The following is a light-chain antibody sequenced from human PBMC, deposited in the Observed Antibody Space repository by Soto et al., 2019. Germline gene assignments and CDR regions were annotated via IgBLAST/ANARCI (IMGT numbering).Light chain of an antibody. V-gene: IGKV4-1*01. Sequence: DIVMTQSPDSLAVSLCERATINCKSSQSVLYSSNNKNYLAWYQQKLGQPPKLLIYWASTRESGVPDRFSGSGSGTDFTLTISSLQAEDVAVYYCQQYHSIPWTFGQGTKVEIK. CDR1: QSVLYSSNNKNY. J-gene: IGKJ1*01. CDR2: WAS. CDR3: QQYHSIPWT.